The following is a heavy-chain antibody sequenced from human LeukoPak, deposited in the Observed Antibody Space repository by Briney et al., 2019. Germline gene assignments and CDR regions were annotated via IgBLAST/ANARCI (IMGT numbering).Heavy chain of an antibody. CDR2: IYYSGST. CDR3: ARDSSGSGLAWFDP. Sequence: SETLSLTCTVSGDSISSGGYYWNWLRQHPGKGLEWIGYIYYSGSTYYNPSLKSRVTMSVDTSKNQFSLTVNSVTAADAAVYYCARDSSGSGLAWFDPWGQGTLVTVSS. J-gene: IGHJ5*02. CDR1: GDSISSGGYY. V-gene: IGHV4-31*03. D-gene: IGHD6-19*01.